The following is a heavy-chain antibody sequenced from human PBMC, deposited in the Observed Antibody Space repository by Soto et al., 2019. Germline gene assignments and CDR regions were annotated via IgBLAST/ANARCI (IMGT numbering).Heavy chain of an antibody. CDR1: GGSFPSITNPY. Sequence: QVQLQASGPGLVRPSETLSLTCSFSGGSFPSITNPYCSWIRQAPGKGLEWIGYISYSGYTSYNPSLKSRLSISVDTSKNQGARKRASGTAADTAVYYGTTQGFGPLHGRVDVWGQGTTVAVSS. V-gene: IGHV4-59*08. J-gene: IGHJ6*02. CDR2: ISYSGYT. D-gene: IGHD3-10*01. CDR3: TTQGFGPLHGRVDV.